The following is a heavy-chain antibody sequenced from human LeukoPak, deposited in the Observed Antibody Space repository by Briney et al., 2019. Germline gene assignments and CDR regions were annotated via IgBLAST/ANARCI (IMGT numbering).Heavy chain of an antibody. J-gene: IGHJ3*02. CDR1: GFTFNSYA. CDR2: ISGSGGST. V-gene: IGHV3-23*01. CDR3: ARDGDSGSYRWEAFDI. D-gene: IGHD1-26*01. Sequence: GGSLRLSCAASGFTFNSYAMSWVRQAPGKGLEWVSAISGSGGSTYYADSVKGRFTISRDTSKYTLYLHMNSLRAEDTAVYYCARDGDSGSYRWEAFDIWGQGTMVTVSS.